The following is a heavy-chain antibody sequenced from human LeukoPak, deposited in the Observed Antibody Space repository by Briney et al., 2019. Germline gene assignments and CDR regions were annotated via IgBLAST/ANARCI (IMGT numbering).Heavy chain of an antibody. CDR1: GFTFSSYV. V-gene: IGHV3-23*01. J-gene: IGHJ4*02. CDR2: ISGSGGST. D-gene: IGHD3-10*01. Sequence: GGSLRLSCAASGFTFSSYVMRWVRQAPGTGLEWVSAISGSGGSTYYADSVKGRFTISRDNSKNTLYLQMNSLRAEDTAVYYCASSFGFGELFYWGQGTLVTVSS. CDR3: ASSFGFGELFY.